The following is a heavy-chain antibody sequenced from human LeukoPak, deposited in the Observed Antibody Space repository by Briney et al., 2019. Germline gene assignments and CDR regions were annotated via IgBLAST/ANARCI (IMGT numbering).Heavy chain of an antibody. CDR1: GFTFSSYA. D-gene: IGHD3-16*01. Sequence: QPGGSLRLSCAASGFTFSSYAMHWVRQAPGKGLEWVAVISYDGSNKYYADSVKGRFTISRDNSKNTLYLQMNSLRAEDTAVYYCASFPRTYYFDYWGQGTLVTVSS. V-gene: IGHV3-30-3*01. CDR3: ASFPRTYYFDY. CDR2: ISYDGSNK. J-gene: IGHJ4*02.